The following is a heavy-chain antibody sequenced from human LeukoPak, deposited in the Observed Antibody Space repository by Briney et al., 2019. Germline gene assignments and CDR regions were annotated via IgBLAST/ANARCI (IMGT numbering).Heavy chain of an antibody. CDR2: INAGNGNT. V-gene: IGHV1-3*01. D-gene: IGHD2-2*01. Sequence: GASVKVSCKASGYTFTSYAMHWVRQAPGQRLEWMGWINAGNGNTKYSQKFQGRVTITRDTSASTAYMELSSLRSEDTAVYYCARAGVVPAALGWFDPWGQGTLVTVYS. CDR3: ARAGVVPAALGWFDP. J-gene: IGHJ5*02. CDR1: GYTFTSYA.